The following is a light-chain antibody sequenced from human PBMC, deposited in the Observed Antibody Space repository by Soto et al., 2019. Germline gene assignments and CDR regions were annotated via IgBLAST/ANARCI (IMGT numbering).Light chain of an antibody. Sequence: QSALTQAASVSGSPGQSVTISCTGTSSDVGSYNLVSWYQQHPGKAPKLMIYEGSKRPSGVSNRFSGSKSGNTDSLTISGLQAEDEADYYCCSYAGSSTYVFGTGTKITVL. CDR1: SSDVGSYNL. V-gene: IGLV2-23*01. CDR3: CSYAGSSTYV. J-gene: IGLJ1*01. CDR2: EGS.